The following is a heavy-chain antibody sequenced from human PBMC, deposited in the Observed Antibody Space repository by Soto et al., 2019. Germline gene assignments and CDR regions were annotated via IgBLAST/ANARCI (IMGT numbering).Heavy chain of an antibody. V-gene: IGHV3-9*01. CDR2: ISWNSCSI. Sequence: EVQLVESGGGLVQPGRSLRLSCAASGFTFDDYAMHWVRQAPGKGLEWVSGISWNSCSIGYADSVKGRFTISRDNAKNSLYLQMNSLRAEDTALYYCAKDIYDILRAFDIWGQGTMDTVSS. CDR1: GFTFDDYA. J-gene: IGHJ3*02. D-gene: IGHD3-9*01. CDR3: AKDIYDILRAFDI.